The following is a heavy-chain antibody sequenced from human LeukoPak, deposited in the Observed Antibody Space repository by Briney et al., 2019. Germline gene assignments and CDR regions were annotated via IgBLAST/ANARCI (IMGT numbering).Heavy chain of an antibody. V-gene: IGHV1-8*01. J-gene: IGHJ6*02. CDR1: GYTFTSYD. CDR2: MNPNSGNT. D-gene: IGHD3-3*01. Sequence: ASVKVSCKASGYTFTSYDINWVRQATGQGLEWMGWMNPNSGNTGYAQKFQGRVTMNRNTSISTAYMELSSLRSEDTAVYYGARVPRSDYWSGYYATYYYYYGMDGWGQGTTVT. CDR3: ARVPRSDYWSGYYATYYYYYGMDG.